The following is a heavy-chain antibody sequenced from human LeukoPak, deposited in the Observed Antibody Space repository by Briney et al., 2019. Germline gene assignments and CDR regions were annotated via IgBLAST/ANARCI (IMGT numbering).Heavy chain of an antibody. CDR2: ISYDGSNK. D-gene: IGHD3-3*01. CDR3: AREMRAPFWSGYRPFDY. Sequence: GGSLRLSCAASGFTFSSYAMHWVRQAPGKGLEWVAVISYDGSNKYYADSVKGRFTISRDNSKNTLYLQMNSLRAEDTAVYYCAREMRAPFWSGYRPFDYWGQGTLVTVSS. CDR1: GFTFSSYA. V-gene: IGHV3-30*04. J-gene: IGHJ4*02.